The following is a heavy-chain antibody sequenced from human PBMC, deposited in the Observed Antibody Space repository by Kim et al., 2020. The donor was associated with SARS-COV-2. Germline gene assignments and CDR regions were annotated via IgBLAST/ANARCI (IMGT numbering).Heavy chain of an antibody. J-gene: IGHJ4*02. CDR3: ATYSSSWYSFDY. D-gene: IGHD6-13*01. Sequence: YNPYLKSRVTISVDKSKNQFSLKLSSVTAADTAVYYCATYSSSWYSFDYWGQGTLVTVSS. V-gene: IGHV4-31*02.